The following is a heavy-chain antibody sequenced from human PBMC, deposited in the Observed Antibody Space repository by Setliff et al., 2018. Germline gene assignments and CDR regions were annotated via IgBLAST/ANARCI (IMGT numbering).Heavy chain of an antibody. J-gene: IGHJ4*02. D-gene: IGHD2-8*01. CDR1: GYSFTSYT. V-gene: IGHV1-3*01. Sequence: GASVKVSCKASGYSFTSYTIHWARQAPGQGLEWMGWISPGNGNTAYSQKIQDRVTITRDTPASTAYMELSSLRSEDTAVYYCARIGFGYYSTSGAWYFDNWGQGTLVTVSS. CDR3: ARIGFGYYSTSGAWYFDN. CDR2: ISPGNGNT.